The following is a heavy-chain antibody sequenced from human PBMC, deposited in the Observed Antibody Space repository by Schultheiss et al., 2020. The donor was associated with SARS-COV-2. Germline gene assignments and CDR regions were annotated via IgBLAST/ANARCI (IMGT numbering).Heavy chain of an antibody. J-gene: IGHJ6*02. Sequence: GGSLRLSCAASGFTFSSYAMHWVRQAPGKGLEWVAVISYDGSNKYYADSVKGRFTISRHNSKNTLYLQMNSLRAEDTAVYYCARDQPPSKWDYYYGMDVWGQGTTVTVSS. CDR1: GFTFSSYA. CDR2: ISYDGSNK. D-gene: IGHD1-26*01. CDR3: ARDQPPSKWDYYYGMDV. V-gene: IGHV3-30*11.